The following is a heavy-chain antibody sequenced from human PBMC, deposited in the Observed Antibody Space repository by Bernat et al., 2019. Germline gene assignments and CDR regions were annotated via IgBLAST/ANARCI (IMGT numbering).Heavy chain of an antibody. V-gene: IGHV3-23*01. CDR1: GFTYGNYA. J-gene: IGHJ4*02. Sequence: EVQLLESGGGLVQPGGSLRLSCAASGFTYGNYAMSWVRQAPGKGLEWVSSISAGGGGTYFGDSVSGRFTISRDNSKNTLNLQMNSLRAEDTAVYYCAKEGYSRGVIDFWGQGTLVIVSS. CDR3: AKEGYSRGVIDF. CDR2: ISAGGGGT. D-gene: IGHD6-13*01.